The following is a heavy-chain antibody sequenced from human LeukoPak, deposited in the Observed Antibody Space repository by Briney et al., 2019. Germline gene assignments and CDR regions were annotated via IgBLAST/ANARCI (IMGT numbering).Heavy chain of an antibody. Sequence: GSLRLSCAASGFTFSSYAMSWVRQAPGKGLEWVSAISGSGGSTYYADSVKGRFTISRDNSKNTLYLQMNSLRAEDTAVYDCAKDPAGYGSYYFDYWGQGTLVTVSS. CDR1: GFTFSSYA. CDR2: ISGSGGST. D-gene: IGHD3-10*01. J-gene: IGHJ4*02. CDR3: AKDPAGYGSYYFDY. V-gene: IGHV3-23*01.